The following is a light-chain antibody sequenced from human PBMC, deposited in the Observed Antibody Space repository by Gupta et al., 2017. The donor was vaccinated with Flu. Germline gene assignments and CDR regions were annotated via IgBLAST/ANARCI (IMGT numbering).Light chain of an antibody. CDR2: ANT. J-gene: IGLJ3*02. Sequence: QSVLTQPPSVSGAPGQRVTISCTESSSNIGARYNVHWYQQVPGRAPKLLIYANTNRPSGVPDRFSGSKSATSVSLAITGLQPEDEADYYCQSYDSSVSGWVFGGGTKLTVL. CDR1: SSNIGARYN. V-gene: IGLV1-40*01. CDR3: QSYDSSVSGWV.